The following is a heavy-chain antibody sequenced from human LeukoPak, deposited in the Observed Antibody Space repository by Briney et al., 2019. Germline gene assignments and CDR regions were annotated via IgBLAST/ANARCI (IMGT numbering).Heavy chain of an antibody. J-gene: IGHJ4*02. CDR1: GFTFSSYA. D-gene: IGHD4-17*01. CDR3: AKETHDYGFDY. V-gene: IGHV3-23*01. CDR2: ITGSGGRT. Sequence: GSLRLSCAASGFTFSSYAMSWVRQAPGKGLEWVSAITGSGGRTHYADSVKGRFTISRDNSKNTLYLQMNSLRAEDTALYYCAKETHDYGFDYWGQGTLVTVSS.